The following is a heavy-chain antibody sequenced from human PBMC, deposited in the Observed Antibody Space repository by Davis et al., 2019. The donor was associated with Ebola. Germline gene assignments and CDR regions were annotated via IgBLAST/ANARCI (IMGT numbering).Heavy chain of an antibody. J-gene: IGHJ6*01. CDR2: INHSGST. CDR3: ARESLVGYYGMDV. Sequence: PSETLSLTCAVYGGSFSGYYWSWIRQPPGKGLEWIGEINHSGSTNYNPSPKSRVTMSVDTSKNQFSLKLSSVTAADTAVYYCARESLVGYYGMDVWGQGTTVTVSS. CDR1: GGSFSGYY. V-gene: IGHV4-34*01.